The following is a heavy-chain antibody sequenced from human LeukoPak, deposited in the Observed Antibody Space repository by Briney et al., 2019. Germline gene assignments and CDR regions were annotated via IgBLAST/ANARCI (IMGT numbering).Heavy chain of an antibody. D-gene: IGHD1-26*01. CDR3: ARELREHGVFDI. CDR2: IYSDGST. CDR1: GFTVSSNY. V-gene: IGHV3-53*01. Sequence: GGSLRLSCAASGFTVSSNYMSWVRQAPGKGLEWVSEIYSDGSTYYAASVKGRFSISRHNSKNTVYLQMNSLRAEDTAVYYCARELREHGVFDIWGKGTMVTVSS. J-gene: IGHJ3*02.